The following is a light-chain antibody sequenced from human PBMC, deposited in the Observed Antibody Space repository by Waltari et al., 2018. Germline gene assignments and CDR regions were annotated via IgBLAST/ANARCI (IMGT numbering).Light chain of an antibody. CDR1: QSVRSN. J-gene: IGKJ4*01. CDR3: QQYNNWPLT. V-gene: IGKV3-15*01. Sequence: EIVMTQFPATLSVSLGERAPLTCRASQSVRSNLAWYQQKPGQAPRLLIYAASTRATGIPASFSGSGAGTEFTLTISSLQSEDFAVYYCQQYNNWPLTFGGGTKVEIK. CDR2: AAS.